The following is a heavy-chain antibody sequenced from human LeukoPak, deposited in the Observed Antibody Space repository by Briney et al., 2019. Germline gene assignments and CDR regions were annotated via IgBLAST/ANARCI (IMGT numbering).Heavy chain of an antibody. Sequence: SETLSLTCTIPGGSISDYYWSWIRQPPGKGLEWIGYIFYSGNTNYNPSLQSRVTISVDTSKNQFSLKLSSVTAADTAVYYCARSVMDSSDFYYFDYWGQGTLVTVSS. J-gene: IGHJ4*02. CDR3: ARSVMDSSDFYYFDY. V-gene: IGHV4-59*12. D-gene: IGHD3-22*01. CDR1: GGSISDYY. CDR2: IFYSGNT.